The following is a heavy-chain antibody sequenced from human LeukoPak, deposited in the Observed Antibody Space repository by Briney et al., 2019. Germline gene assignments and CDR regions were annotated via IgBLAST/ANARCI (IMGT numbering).Heavy chain of an antibody. CDR2: IYYSGST. D-gene: IGHD4-17*01. CDR3: ARSGFNYGDFRDWFDP. CDR1: GGTITRSY. J-gene: IGHJ5*02. V-gene: IGHV4-59*01. Sequence: EPLSLTPTGPGGTITRSYWCRIWDPPGNGLVRVGGIYYSGSTNYNASLKSRVTISVDTSKNQFSLKLSSVTAADTAVYFCARSGFNYGDFRDWFDPWGQGTLVTVSS.